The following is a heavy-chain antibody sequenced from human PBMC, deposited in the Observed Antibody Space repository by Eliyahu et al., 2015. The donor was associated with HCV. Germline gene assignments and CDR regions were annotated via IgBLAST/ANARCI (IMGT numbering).Heavy chain of an antibody. CDR1: RFPFSSYG. CDR2: ISNSGGST. CDR3: AKAQQWLPHYGASDI. J-gene: IGHJ3*02. V-gene: IGHV3-23*01. Sequence: EEQLLESGGGLVQPGGSLRLSCAASRFPFSSYGMSWVRQAPGKGLEWVSAISNSGGSTYYADSVKGRFSISRDNSKNTVYLQMNSLRAEDTALYYCAKAQQWLPHYGASDIWGQGTMVTVSS. D-gene: IGHD6-19*01.